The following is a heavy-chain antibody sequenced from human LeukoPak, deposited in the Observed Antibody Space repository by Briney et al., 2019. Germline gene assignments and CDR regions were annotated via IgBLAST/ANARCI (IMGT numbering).Heavy chain of an antibody. J-gene: IGHJ4*02. V-gene: IGHV4-39*01. Sequence: PSETLSLTCTVSGGSISSSSYYWGWIRQPPGKGLEWIGSIYYSGSTYYSPSLKSRVTISVDTSKNQFSLKLSSVTAADTAVYYCARQEADFWSGYSDYWGQGTLVTVSS. CDR2: IYYSGST. D-gene: IGHD3-3*01. CDR3: ARQEADFWSGYSDY. CDR1: GGSISSSSYY.